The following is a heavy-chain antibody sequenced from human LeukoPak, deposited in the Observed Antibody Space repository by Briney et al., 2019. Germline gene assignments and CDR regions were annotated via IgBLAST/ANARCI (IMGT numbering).Heavy chain of an antibody. CDR1: GYTFTDYY. CDR2: INPNSGGT. CDR3: ARAEGRITIFGVVISGFDY. D-gene: IGHD3-3*01. V-gene: IGHV1-2*02. Sequence: GASVKVSCKASGYTFTDYYMHWVRQAPGQGLEWMGWINPNSGGTNYAQKFQGRVTMTRDTSISTAYMELSRLRSDDTAVYYCARAEGRITIFGVVISGFDYWGQGTLVTVSS. J-gene: IGHJ4*02.